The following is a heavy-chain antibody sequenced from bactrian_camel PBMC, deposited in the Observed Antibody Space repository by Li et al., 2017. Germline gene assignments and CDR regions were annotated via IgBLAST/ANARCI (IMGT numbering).Heavy chain of an antibody. J-gene: IGHJ4*01. D-gene: IGHD3*01. CDR3: AAPTVYGCPAHQSGYTY. Sequence: HVQLVESGGGSVQAGGSLRLSCAVSVSSANDYCLGWFRQAPGKDREGVAGIYTGGGDGHYADAVKGRFTISHDNAKKTAYLQMNTLKPEDTGTYYCAAPTVYGCPAHQSGYTYWGQGTQVTVSS. V-gene: IGHV3S6*01. CDR1: VSSANDYC. CDR2: IYTGGGDG.